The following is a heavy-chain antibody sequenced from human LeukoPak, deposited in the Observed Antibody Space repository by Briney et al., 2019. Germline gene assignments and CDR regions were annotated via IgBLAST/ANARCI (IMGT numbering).Heavy chain of an antibody. CDR2: IYHSGST. J-gene: IGHJ3*02. V-gene: IGHV4-38-2*02. CDR1: GYSISSGYY. D-gene: IGHD3-22*01. CDR3: ARDGGYYYDSSGPGDAFDI. Sequence: SETLSLTCTVSGYSISSGYYWGWIRQPPGKGLEWIGSIYHSGSTYYNPSLKSRVTISVDTSKNQFSLKLSSVTAADTAVYYCARDGGYYYDSSGPGDAFDIWGQGTMVTVSS.